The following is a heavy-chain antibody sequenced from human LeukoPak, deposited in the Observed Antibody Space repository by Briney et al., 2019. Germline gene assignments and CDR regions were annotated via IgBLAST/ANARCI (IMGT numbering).Heavy chain of an antibody. V-gene: IGHV4-39*01. CDR1: GGSISSSSSY. D-gene: IGHD4-17*01. CDR2: IYYSGST. Sequence: SETLSLTCTVSGGSISSSSSYWGWIRQPPGKGLEWIGSIYYSGSTYYNPSLKSRVTISVDTSKNQFSLKLSSVTAADTAVYYCASYGDYVYYWGQGTLVTVSS. CDR3: ASYGDYVYY. J-gene: IGHJ4*02.